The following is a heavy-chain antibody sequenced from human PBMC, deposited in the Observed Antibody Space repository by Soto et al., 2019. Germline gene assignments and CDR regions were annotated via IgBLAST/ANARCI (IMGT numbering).Heavy chain of an antibody. J-gene: IGHJ4*02. D-gene: IGHD5-18*01. V-gene: IGHV4-39*01. CDR3: ARFPTYSYGYAVDQ. CDR1: GGSISSTVHY. CDR2: IWYSGTT. Sequence: QLQLQGSGPGLVKPSETLSLTCTFSGGSISSTVHYWGWIRQSPGKGLDWIGNIWYSGTTYYNPSLKSRLTISIDTSKNQFSLKLSSVTAADTAVYYCARFPTYSYGYAVDQWGQGTLVTVSS.